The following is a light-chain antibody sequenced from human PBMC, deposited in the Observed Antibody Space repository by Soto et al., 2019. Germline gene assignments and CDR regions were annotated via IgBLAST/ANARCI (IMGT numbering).Light chain of an antibody. V-gene: IGKV1-39*01. Sequence: DIQMTQSPSSLSASVGDRVAITCRASQSISSYLNWYQQKPGKAPKLLIYAASSLQSGVPSRFSGSGSGTDFTLTISSLQPEDFATHYCQQSYSTLWTFGQGTKVDIK. J-gene: IGKJ1*01. CDR3: QQSYSTLWT. CDR1: QSISSY. CDR2: AAS.